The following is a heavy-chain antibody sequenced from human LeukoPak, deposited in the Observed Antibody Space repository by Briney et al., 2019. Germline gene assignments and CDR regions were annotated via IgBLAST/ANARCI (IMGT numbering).Heavy chain of an antibody. CDR2: ISSSGRT. V-gene: IGHV4-61*02. CDR1: GDSISSGSFY. J-gene: IGHJ5*02. CDR3: VTDHVSPGLSNWFVP. D-gene: IGHD3-16*01. Sequence: TLSLTCTVSGDSISSGSFYWSWIRQAAGKGLEWIGRISSSGRTTYNPSLKSRLTISITTSKNQFSLKVTSVTASDTAMYYCVTDHVSPGLSNWFVPWGQGTLVTVSS.